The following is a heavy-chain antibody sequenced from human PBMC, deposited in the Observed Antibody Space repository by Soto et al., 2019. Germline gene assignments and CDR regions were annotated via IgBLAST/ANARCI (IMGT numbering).Heavy chain of an antibody. CDR3: ARLSRITMVWSPGKGFDP. Sequence: QVQLQQWGAGLLKPSETLSLTCAVYGGSFSGYYWSWIRQPPGKGLEWIGEINHSGSTNYNPSLKSRVTISVDTSKNQFSLKRSSVTAAVTAVYYCARLSRITMVWSPGKGFDPWGQGTLVTVSS. D-gene: IGHD3-10*01. CDR1: GGSFSGYY. CDR2: INHSGST. V-gene: IGHV4-34*01. J-gene: IGHJ5*02.